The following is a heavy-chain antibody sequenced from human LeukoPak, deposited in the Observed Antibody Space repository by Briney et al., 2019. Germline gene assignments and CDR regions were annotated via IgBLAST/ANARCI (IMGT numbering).Heavy chain of an antibody. Sequence: GGSLRPSCAASGFTFSSHSMNWVRQAPGKGLEWVSSISSSSSYIYYADSVKGRFTISRDNAKNSLYLQMNSLRTEDTALYYCARGLGGDQGYFDLWGRGTLATVSS. CDR2: ISSSSSYI. CDR1: GFTFSSHS. CDR3: ARGLGGDQGYFDL. J-gene: IGHJ2*01. D-gene: IGHD3-10*01. V-gene: IGHV3-21*04.